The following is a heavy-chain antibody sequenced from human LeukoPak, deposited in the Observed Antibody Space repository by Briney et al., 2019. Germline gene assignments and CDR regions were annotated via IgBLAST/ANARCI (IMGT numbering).Heavy chain of an antibody. CDR2: ISTSSTYI. Sequence: GGSLRLSCAASGFTFSTYSMNWVRQAPGKGLEWVSSISTSSTYIYYADSVKGRFTISRDNAKNSLYLQMNSLRAEDTAVYYCARHEPVITLSSHYYGMDVWAQGPRSPSP. J-gene: IGHJ6*02. CDR3: ARHEPVITLSSHYYGMDV. D-gene: IGHD1-14*01. V-gene: IGHV3-21*01. CDR1: GFTFSTYS.